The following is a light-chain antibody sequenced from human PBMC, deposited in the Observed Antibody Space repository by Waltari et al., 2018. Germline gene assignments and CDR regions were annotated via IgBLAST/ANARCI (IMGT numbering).Light chain of an antibody. Sequence: SSELTQDPAVSVALGQTVRIPCQGDSLRTYYVSWFQQKAGQAPTLVIYGKNNRPSGMPDRFSASTSGSRASLTSIGDQAEDEADYYCHSRDSNGDVLIGGGTKVTVV. CDR2: GKN. CDR1: SLRTYY. CDR3: HSRDSNGDVL. J-gene: IGLJ2*01. V-gene: IGLV3-19*01.